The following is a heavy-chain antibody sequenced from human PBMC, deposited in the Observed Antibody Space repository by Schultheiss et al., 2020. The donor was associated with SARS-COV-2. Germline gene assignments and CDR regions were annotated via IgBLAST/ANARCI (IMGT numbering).Heavy chain of an antibody. J-gene: IGHJ6*03. CDR3: ARGSSSWPRPYYYYMDV. CDR2: INHSGST. CDR1: GGSFSGYY. D-gene: IGHD6-13*01. Sequence: SETLSLTCAVYGGSFSGYYWSWIRQPPGKGLEWIGEINHSGSTNYNPSLKSRVTISVDTSKNQFSLKLSSVTAADTAVYYCARGSSSWPRPYYYYMDVWGKGTTVTVSS. V-gene: IGHV4-34*01.